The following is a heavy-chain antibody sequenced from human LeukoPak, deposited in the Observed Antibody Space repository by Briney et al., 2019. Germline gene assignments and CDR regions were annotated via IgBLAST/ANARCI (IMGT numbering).Heavy chain of an antibody. CDR3: ARVVAAAGNNWFDP. D-gene: IGHD6-13*01. CDR2: MHDSGST. CDR1: GCSIGSGFY. V-gene: IGHV4-38-2*02. J-gene: IGHJ5*02. Sequence: SETLSLTCSVSGCSIGSGFYWGWIRQPPGKGLEWIAYMHDSGSTYYNPSLKSRIIISLDTSKNQASLKLRSVTAADTAVYYCARVVAAAGNNWFDPWGQGTLVTVSS.